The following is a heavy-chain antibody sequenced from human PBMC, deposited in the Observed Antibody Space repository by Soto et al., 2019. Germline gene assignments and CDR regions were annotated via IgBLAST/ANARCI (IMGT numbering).Heavy chain of an antibody. Sequence: QITLKEAGPTLVKPTQTLTLTCTFSGFSLSTTGEGVFWIRQPPGKAPEWLALVHWNDDKRYSPSLRPRLTIRKDTSRNQVVLSLTNLDPVDTGTYYCAHRRLGDPRPDYNGLDVWGQGTTVIVSS. CDR3: AHRRLGDPRPDYNGLDV. J-gene: IGHJ6*02. CDR2: VHWNDDK. D-gene: IGHD3-3*01. CDR1: GFSLSTTGEG. V-gene: IGHV2-5*01.